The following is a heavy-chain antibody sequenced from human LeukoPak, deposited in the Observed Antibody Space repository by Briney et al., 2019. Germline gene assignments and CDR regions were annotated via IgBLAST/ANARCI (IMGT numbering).Heavy chain of an antibody. V-gene: IGHV3-30*18. CDR3: AKDRGSGYPGY. CDR2: ISYDGSNK. D-gene: IGHD3-22*01. J-gene: IGHJ4*02. CDR1: GFTFSSYG. Sequence: HPGGSLRLSCAASGFTFSSYGMHWVRQAPGKGLKWVAVISYDGSNKYYADSVKGRFTISRDNSKNTLYLQMNSLRAEDTAVYYCAKDRGSGYPGYWGQGTLVTVSS.